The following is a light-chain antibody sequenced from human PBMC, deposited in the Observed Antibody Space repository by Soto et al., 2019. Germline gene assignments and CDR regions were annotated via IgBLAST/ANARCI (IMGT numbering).Light chain of an antibody. CDR3: QQLESYPST. CDR1: QGINTF. J-gene: IGKJ4*01. Sequence: IQLTPYPSSLSASVVYRVNITRRASQGINTFLAWYQKKPGKDPKLLIYAESTLQSGVPSRLSGSGSGTDFTLTISSLQPEDFATYYGQQLESYPSTVGGGTKVDIK. CDR2: AES. V-gene: IGKV1-9*01.